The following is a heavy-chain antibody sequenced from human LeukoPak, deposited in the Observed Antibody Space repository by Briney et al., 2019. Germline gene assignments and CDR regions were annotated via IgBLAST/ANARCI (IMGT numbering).Heavy chain of an antibody. CDR1: GFTFSIYA. Sequence: GGSLRLSCAASGFTFSIYAMSWVRQAPGKGLEWVSGMSGSGGSTYYADSVKGRFTISRDNSKNTLYLQMNTLRAEDTAVYYCAKDRTGVVIDYWGQGTLVTVSS. V-gene: IGHV3-23*01. J-gene: IGHJ4*02. CDR3: AKDRTGVVIDY. CDR2: MSGSGGST. D-gene: IGHD2-21*01.